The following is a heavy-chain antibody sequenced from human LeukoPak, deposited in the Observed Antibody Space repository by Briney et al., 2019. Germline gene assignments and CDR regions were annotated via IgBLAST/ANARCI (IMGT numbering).Heavy chain of an antibody. V-gene: IGHV1-18*01. Sequence: ASVKVSCKASGYTFTSYGISWVRQAPGQGLEGMGWISAYNGNTNYAQKLQGRVTMTTDTSTSTAYMELRSLRSDDTAVYYCARVATHLRVRSPAKISGYYYYYMDVWGKGTTVTISS. J-gene: IGHJ6*03. CDR1: GYTFTSYG. D-gene: IGHD4-17*01. CDR2: ISAYNGNT. CDR3: ARVATHLRVRSPAKISGYYYYYMDV.